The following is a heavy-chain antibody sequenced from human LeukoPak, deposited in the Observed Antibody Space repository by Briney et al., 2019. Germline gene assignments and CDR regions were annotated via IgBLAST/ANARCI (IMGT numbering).Heavy chain of an antibody. Sequence: SGRSLRLSCAASGFTFDDYAMHWVRQAPGKGLEWVSGISWNSGSIGYADSVKGRFTISRDNAKNSLYLQMNSLRAEDTALYYCAKGSLALSGSYTDYWGQGTLVTVSS. D-gene: IGHD1-26*01. J-gene: IGHJ4*02. CDR2: ISWNSGSI. V-gene: IGHV3-9*01. CDR1: GFTFDDYA. CDR3: AKGSLALSGSYTDY.